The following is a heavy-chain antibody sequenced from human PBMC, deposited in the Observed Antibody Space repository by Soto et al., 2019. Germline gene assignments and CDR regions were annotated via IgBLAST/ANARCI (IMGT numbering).Heavy chain of an antibody. CDR2: IYYSGST. V-gene: IGHV4-30-4*01. D-gene: IGHD2-15*01. Sequence: QVQLQESGPGLVKPSQTLSLTCTVSGGSISSGDYYWSWIRQPPGKGLEWIGYIYYSGSTYYNPSLKSRVTISVDTSKNQFSLKLSSVTAADTAVYYCARGGYCSGGSCYSVDYWGQGTLVTVSS. J-gene: IGHJ4*02. CDR1: GGSISSGDYY. CDR3: ARGGYCSGGSCYSVDY.